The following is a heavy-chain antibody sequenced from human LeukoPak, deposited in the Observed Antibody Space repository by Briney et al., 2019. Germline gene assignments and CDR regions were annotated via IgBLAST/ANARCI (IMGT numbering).Heavy chain of an antibody. CDR2: INWNGSST. V-gene: IGHV3-20*04. J-gene: IGHJ4*02. D-gene: IGHD4-23*01. CDR1: GFTFYDYG. CDR3: ASLRGDYVGNDFDY. Sequence: GGSLRLSCAASGFTFYDYGMSWVRQAPGKGLEWVSGINWNGSSTGYADSVKGRFTISRDNAKNSLYLQMNSLRAEDTALYYCASLRGDYVGNDFDYWGQGTLVTVSS.